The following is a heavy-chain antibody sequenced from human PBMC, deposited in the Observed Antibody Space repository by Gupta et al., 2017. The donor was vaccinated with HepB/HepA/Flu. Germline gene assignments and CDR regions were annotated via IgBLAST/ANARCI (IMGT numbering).Heavy chain of an antibody. Sequence: LESGGDLAQPGESLRLSCTASGLTFSVHARTWVRQTPGKGLEWVSAITGSGRTTFYSDSVRRRFTISRDNSKNTVYLQMNSLRVEDTAKYYCATRSRDTGLVGPNDLGAFDVWGQGTLVTVSS. CDR2: ITGSGRTT. D-gene: IGHD1-26*01. V-gene: IGHV3-23*01. CDR1: GLTFSVHA. CDR3: ATRSRDTGLVGPNDLGAFDV. J-gene: IGHJ3*01.